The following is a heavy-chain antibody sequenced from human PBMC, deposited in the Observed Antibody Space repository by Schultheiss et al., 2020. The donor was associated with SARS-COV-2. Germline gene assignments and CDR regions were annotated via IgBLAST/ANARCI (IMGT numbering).Heavy chain of an antibody. CDR2: IYYSGST. Sequence: LTCTVSGCSISSYYWSWIRQPPGKGLEWIGYIYYSGSTNYNPSLKSRVTISVDTSKNQFSLKLSSVTAADTAVYYCARDRRWFGRRNWFDPWGQGTLVTVSS. D-gene: IGHD3-10*01. CDR1: GCSISSYY. CDR3: ARDRRWFGRRNWFDP. J-gene: IGHJ5*02. V-gene: IGHV4-59*01.